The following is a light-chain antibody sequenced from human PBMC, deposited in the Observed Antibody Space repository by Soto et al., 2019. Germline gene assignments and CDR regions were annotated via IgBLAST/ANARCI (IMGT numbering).Light chain of an antibody. CDR1: SSDVGSYNL. J-gene: IGLJ2*01. Sequence: QSALTQPASVSGSPGQSITISCTGTSSDVGSYNLVSWYQQHPGKAPKLMIYEGSERPSGVSNRCSGSKSGNTASLTISGLQAEDEADYYCCSYAGSSTPVFGGGTKLTVL. V-gene: IGLV2-23*01. CDR3: CSYAGSSTPV. CDR2: EGS.